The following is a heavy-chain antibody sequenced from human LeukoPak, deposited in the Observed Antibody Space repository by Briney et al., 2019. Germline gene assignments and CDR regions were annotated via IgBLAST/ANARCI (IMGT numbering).Heavy chain of an antibody. V-gene: IGHV3-7*01. CDR2: IKRDGSEK. CDR3: AKERETYNDY. Sequence: GGSLRLSCADSQFTFNGSWMNWVRQAPGKGLEWVANIKRDGSEKYYVDSVKGRFTISRDNAKNSLYLQMHSLRVEDTAVYFCAKERETYNDYWGQGTLVTVSS. CDR1: QFTFNGSW. J-gene: IGHJ4*02. D-gene: IGHD1-1*01.